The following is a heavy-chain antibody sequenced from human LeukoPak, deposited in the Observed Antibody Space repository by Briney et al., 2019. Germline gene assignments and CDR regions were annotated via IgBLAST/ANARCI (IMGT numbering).Heavy chain of an antibody. CDR2: INHSGST. Sequence: GSLRLSCAASGFNFRTYGMHWVRQSPGKGLEWIGEINHSGSTNYNPSLKSRVTISVDTSKNQFSLKLGSVTAADTAVYYCTYSGSNYPDYWGQGTLVTVSS. CDR3: TYSGSNYPDY. D-gene: IGHD1-26*01. CDR1: GFNFRTYG. V-gene: IGHV4-34*08. J-gene: IGHJ4*02.